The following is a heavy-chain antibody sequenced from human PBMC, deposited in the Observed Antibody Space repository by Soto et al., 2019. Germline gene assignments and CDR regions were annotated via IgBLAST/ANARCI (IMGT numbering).Heavy chain of an antibody. V-gene: IGHV3-48*01. CDR3: ARGLAYCGGDCYGALDC. Sequence: EVQLVEAGGGLVQPGGSLRLSCAVSGFTFSSHSMNWVRQAPGKGLEWISYISGNSRSIYYADSVRGRFTISRDNARNSLYLQMNSLPAEDTVVYYCARGLAYCGGDCYGALDCWGQGTLVTVSS. D-gene: IGHD2-21*02. CDR1: GFTFSSHS. J-gene: IGHJ4*02. CDR2: ISGNSRSI.